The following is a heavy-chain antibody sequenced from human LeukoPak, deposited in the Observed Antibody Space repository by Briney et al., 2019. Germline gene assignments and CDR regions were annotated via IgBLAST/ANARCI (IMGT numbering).Heavy chain of an antibody. J-gene: IGHJ4*02. D-gene: IGHD7-27*01. CDR3: AINLGGGPDY. CDR2: INPSGGST. CDR1: GYTFSSYY. V-gene: IGHV1-46*01. Sequence: GASVKVSCKASGYTFSSYYIHWVRQAPGQGLEWMGIINPSGGSTSYAQKFQGRVAMTRDTSTSTVYMELSSLRSEDTAVYYCAINLGGGPDYWGQGTPVTVSS.